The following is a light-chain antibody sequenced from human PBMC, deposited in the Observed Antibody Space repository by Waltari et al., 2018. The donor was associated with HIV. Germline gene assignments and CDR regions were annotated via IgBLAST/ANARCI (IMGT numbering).Light chain of an antibody. CDR3: SSFTASGTWV. Sequence: QSALTQPPSVSGSPGQSVTIYCPGTSNDVARYDRVSWYQQPPARGPKLLIYEVVMRPSGVPGRFAGSKSGNTASLTIFGLQSEDEADYHCSSFTASGTWVFGGGTKLTV. J-gene: IGLJ3*02. CDR2: EVV. CDR1: SNDVARYDR. V-gene: IGLV2-18*02.